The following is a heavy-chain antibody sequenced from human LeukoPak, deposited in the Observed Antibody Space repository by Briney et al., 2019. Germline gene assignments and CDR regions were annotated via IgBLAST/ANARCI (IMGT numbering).Heavy chain of an antibody. CDR2: ISGSGGST. CDR1: GFTFSSYA. J-gene: IGHJ4*02. Sequence: GGSLRLSCVASGFTFSSYAMHWVRQAPGKGLEWVSAISGSGGSTYCADSVKGRFTISRDNSKNTLYLQMNSLRAEDTAVYYCARGGDMVGTTKVPFDYWGQGTLVTVSS. V-gene: IGHV3-23*01. CDR3: ARGGDMVGTTKVPFDY. D-gene: IGHD1-26*01.